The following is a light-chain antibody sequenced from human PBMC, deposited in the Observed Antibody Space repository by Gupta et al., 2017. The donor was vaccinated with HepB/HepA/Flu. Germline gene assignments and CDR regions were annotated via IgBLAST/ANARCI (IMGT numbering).Light chain of an antibody. V-gene: IGKV3-11*01. CDR3: QQPSNCPPIT. CDR1: QSVSSY. Sequence: EIVLTQSPATLSLSPGERATLSCRASQSVSSYLAWYQQKPGQAPRLLIYDASNRDTGIPARFSGSGCGTDFTLTISSREPEDFAVYYCQQPSNCPPITFGHGTKVDIK. CDR2: DAS. J-gene: IGKJ3*01.